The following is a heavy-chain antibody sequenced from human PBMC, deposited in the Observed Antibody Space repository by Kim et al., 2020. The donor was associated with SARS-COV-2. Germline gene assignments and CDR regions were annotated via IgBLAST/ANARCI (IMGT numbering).Heavy chain of an antibody. CDR2: ISAYNGNT. V-gene: IGHV1-18*01. CDR3: ARDFDHNYYDSSYLNWFDP. CDR1: GYTFTSYG. D-gene: IGHD3-22*01. J-gene: IGHJ5*02. Sequence: ASVKVSCKASGYTFTSYGISWVRQAPGQGLEWMGWISAYNGNTNYAQKLQGRVTMTTDTSTSTAYMELRSLRSDDTAVYYWARDFDHNYYDSSYLNWFDPWGQGTLVTVSS.